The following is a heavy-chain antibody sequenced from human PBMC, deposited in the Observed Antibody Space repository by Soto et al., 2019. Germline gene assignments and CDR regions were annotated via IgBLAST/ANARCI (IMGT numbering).Heavy chain of an antibody. CDR3: ARSGHCSSTSCYVVEDV. CDR1: GYTFTSYG. J-gene: IGHJ6*02. Sequence: QVQLVQSGAEVKKPGASVKVSCKASGYTFTSYGISWVRQDPGQGLEWMGWISAYNGNTNYAQKLQGRVTMTTDTSTSTAYMELRSLRSDDTAVYYCARSGHCSSTSCYVVEDVWGQGTTVTVSS. V-gene: IGHV1-18*04. D-gene: IGHD2-2*03. CDR2: ISAYNGNT.